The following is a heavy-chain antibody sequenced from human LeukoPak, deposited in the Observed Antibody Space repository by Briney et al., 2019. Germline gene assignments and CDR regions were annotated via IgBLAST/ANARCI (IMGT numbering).Heavy chain of an antibody. CDR1: GYTFTSYG. J-gene: IGHJ4*02. CDR2: ISAYNGNT. D-gene: IGHD3-22*01. Sequence: ASVKVSLKASGYTFTSYGISWVRQAPGQGLEWMGWISAYNGNTNYAQKLQGRVTMTTDTSMSTAYMELRSLRSDDTAVYDCATREGSTSYYDHWGQGTLVTVSS. V-gene: IGHV1-18*01. CDR3: ATREGSTSYYDH.